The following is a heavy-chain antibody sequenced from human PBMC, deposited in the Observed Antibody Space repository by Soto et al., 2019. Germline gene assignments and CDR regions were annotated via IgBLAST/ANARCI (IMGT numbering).Heavy chain of an antibody. CDR3: ARWFQYQLLWSGWSDP. D-gene: IGHD2-2*01. V-gene: IGHV3-33*01. CDR2: IWYDGSNK. J-gene: IGHJ5*02. CDR1: GFTFSSYG. Sequence: QVQLVESGGGVVQPGRSLRLSCAASGFTFSSYGMHWVRQAPGKGLEWVAVIWYDGSNKYYADSVKGRFTISRDNSKNTRDRQRNTVIAEDTAGYYCARWFQYQLLWSGWSDPWGQGTLVTVSS.